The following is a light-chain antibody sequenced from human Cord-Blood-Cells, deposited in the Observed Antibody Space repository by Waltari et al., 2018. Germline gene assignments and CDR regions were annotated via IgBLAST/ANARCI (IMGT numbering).Light chain of an antibody. J-gene: IGKJ2*01. CDR3: QQSYSTPLYT. Sequence: DIQMTQSPSSLSASVVDRVTITCRASQSISSPLTWYQQKPGKAPKLLIYAAASLQSGGPPKFSGSGSWTEFTLTISSLLPDDFATYYCQQSYSTPLYTFGQGTKLEIK. V-gene: IGKV1-39*01. CDR1: QSISSP. CDR2: AAA.